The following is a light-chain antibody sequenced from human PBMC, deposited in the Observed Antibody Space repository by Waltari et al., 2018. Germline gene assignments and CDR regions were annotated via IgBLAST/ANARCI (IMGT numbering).Light chain of an antibody. J-gene: IGLJ2*01. CDR2: SNN. CDR1: SSNIGSNT. Sequence: QSVLTQPPSASGTPGQRVTISCSGSSSNIGSNTVNWYQQLPGTAPKLLIYSNNQRPSGGPDRFSGSKSGTSASLAISGLQSEDEADYYCAAWDDSLSALVFGGGTQLTVL. V-gene: IGLV1-44*01. CDR3: AAWDDSLSALV.